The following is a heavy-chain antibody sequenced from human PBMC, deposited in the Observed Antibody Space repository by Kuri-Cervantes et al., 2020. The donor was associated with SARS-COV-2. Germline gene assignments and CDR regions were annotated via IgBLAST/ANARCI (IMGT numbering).Heavy chain of an antibody. Sequence: ASVKVSCKASGYTFTSYYMHWVRQAPGQGLEWMGIINPSGGSTSYAQKFQGRVTMTRDTSTSTAYMELSSLRSEDTAVYYCARASRGEQLVDYWGQGTLVTVSS. CDR1: GYTFTSYY. D-gene: IGHD6-13*01. CDR2: INPSGGST. V-gene: IGHV1-46*01. J-gene: IGHJ4*02. CDR3: ARASRGEQLVDY.